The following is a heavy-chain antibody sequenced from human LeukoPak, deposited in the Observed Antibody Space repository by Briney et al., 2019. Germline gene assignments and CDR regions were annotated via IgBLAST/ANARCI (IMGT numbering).Heavy chain of an antibody. CDR3: TRDHFA. J-gene: IGHJ5*02. Sequence: GGSLRLSCAASGFTFSSYGMHWVRQAPGKGLEWVAVIWYDGSNKYYADSVKGRFTISRDNSKNTLYLQMDSLTTEDTAVYYCTRDHFAWGQGTLVTVSS. D-gene: IGHD2/OR15-2a*01. CDR1: GFTFSSYG. V-gene: IGHV3-33*01. CDR2: IWYDGSNK.